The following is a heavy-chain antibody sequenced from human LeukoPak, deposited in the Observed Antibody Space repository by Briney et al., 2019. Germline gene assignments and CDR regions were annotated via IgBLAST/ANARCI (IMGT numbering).Heavy chain of an antibody. J-gene: IGHJ4*02. CDR1: GFTFTSHP. V-gene: IGHV3-48*01. D-gene: IGHD6-13*01. CDR3: ARDGAAGTPAY. CDR2: ISSFSATI. Sequence: GGSLRLSCVASGFTFTSHPMNWVRQAPGKGPEWLSYISSFSATIYYADSVKGRFTISRDNAKNSLYLQMNSLRAEDTAVYYCARDGAAGTPAYWGQGTLVTVSS.